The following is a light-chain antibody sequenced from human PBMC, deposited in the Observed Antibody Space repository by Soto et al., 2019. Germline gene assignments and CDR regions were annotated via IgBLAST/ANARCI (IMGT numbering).Light chain of an antibody. V-gene: IGKV3-11*01. CDR2: DAS. Sequence: EVVLTQSPDTLSLPPGERATLSCRASQSISSYLAWYQQKPGQAPRLLIYDASSRATGIPARFSGSGSGTDFTLTISSLEPEDFAVYYCQQLTDCTPHWKFGHGTKADI. CDR3: QQLTDCTPHWK. CDR1: QSISSY. J-gene: IGKJ1*01.